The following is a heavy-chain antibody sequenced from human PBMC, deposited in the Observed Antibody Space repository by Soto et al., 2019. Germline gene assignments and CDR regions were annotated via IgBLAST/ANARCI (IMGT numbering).Heavy chain of an antibody. J-gene: IGHJ5*02. CDR1: GFMFSAYT. V-gene: IGHV3-21*01. Sequence: GGSLRLSCAASGFMFSAYTMNWVRQAPGKGLEWLSSISGDSDHIDYADSVRGRFTVSRDNARKSLFLQMDSLGAEDTGVYYCATPYYYDHWGPGTLVTVSS. CDR3: ATPYYYDH. CDR2: ISGDSDHI. D-gene: IGHD3-22*01.